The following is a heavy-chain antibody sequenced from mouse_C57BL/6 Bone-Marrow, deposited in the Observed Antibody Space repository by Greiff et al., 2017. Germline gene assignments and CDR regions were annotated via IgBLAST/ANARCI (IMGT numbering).Heavy chain of an antibody. CDR1: GYSITSDY. J-gene: IGHJ2*01. V-gene: IGHV3-8*01. CDR3: ARSYYSNYVGSFFDY. D-gene: IGHD2-5*01. Sequence: EVQRVESGPGLAKPSQTLSLTCSVTGYSITSDYWNWIRKFPGNKLEYMGYISYSGSTYYNPSLKSRISITRDTSKNQYYLQLNSVTTEDTATYYCARSYYSNYVGSFFDYWGQGTTLTVSS. CDR2: ISYSGST.